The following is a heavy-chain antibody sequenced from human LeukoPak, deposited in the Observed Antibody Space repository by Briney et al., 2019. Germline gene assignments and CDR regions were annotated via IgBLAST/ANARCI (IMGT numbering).Heavy chain of an antibody. CDR2: ITASGDST. CDR3: AKSDHGFWTGYKR. V-gene: IGHV3-23*01. D-gene: IGHD3/OR15-3a*01. CDR1: GFTFSSYA. J-gene: IGHJ4*02. Sequence: RGSLRLSCAASGFTFSSYAMSWVRQAPGEGLEWVSAITASGDSTYYVDSVKGRFTISRDNSKDTLYLQMNSPRADDTAVYYCAKSDHGFWTGYKRWGQGTLVTVSS.